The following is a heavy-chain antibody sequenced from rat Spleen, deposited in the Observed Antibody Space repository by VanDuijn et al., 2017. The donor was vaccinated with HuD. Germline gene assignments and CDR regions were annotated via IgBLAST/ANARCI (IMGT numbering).Heavy chain of an antibody. CDR2: ISYDGSST. V-gene: IGHV5-7*01. D-gene: IGHD1-1*01. CDR3: ATVGRYFDY. J-gene: IGHJ2*01. Sequence: EVQLVESDGGLVQPGRSLKLSCAASGFTFSDYNMAWVRQAPKKGLEWVATISYDGSSTYYRDPVKGRFTISRDNAKSTLYLQMDSLRSEDTATYYCATVGRYFDYWGQGVMVTVSS. CDR1: GFTFSDYN.